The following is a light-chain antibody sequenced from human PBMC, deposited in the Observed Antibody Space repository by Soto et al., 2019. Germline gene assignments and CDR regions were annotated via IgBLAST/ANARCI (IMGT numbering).Light chain of an antibody. CDR2: DVS. CDR1: QSVTSY. CDR3: QQRSDWPLT. V-gene: IGKV3-11*01. J-gene: IGKJ5*01. Sequence: EIVLTQSPATLSLSPGERGTLSCRDSQSVTSYLAWYQQKPGQAPRLLIYDVSNRASGIPARFSGSGSETDFTLTISSLEPEDFAVYYCQQRSDWPLTFGQGTRMEXK.